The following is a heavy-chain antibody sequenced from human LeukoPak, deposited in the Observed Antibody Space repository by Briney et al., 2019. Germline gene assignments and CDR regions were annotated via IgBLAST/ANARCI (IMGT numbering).Heavy chain of an antibody. V-gene: IGHV4-38-2*02. D-gene: IGHD3-22*01. J-gene: IGHJ5*02. CDR1: GYSISSGYY. CDR2: IYHSGRT. CDR3: ASDWEALSSGYYWSVRGFDP. Sequence: SETLSLSCTVSGYSISSGYYWGWIRQPPGRGLEWIGTIYHSGRTYYNPSFKSRVTISVDTSTTHFSLRLSSVTSTDPAVYYCASDWEALSSGYYWSVRGFDPWGQGTLVTVSS.